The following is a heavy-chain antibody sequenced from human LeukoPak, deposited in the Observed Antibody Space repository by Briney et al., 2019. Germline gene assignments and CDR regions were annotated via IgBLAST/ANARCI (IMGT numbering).Heavy chain of an antibody. Sequence: SETLSLTCAVYGGSFSGYYWSWIRQPPGKGLEWIGEINHSGSTNYNPSLKSRVTISVDTPKNQFSLKLSSVTAADTAVYYCARARYYRFDYWGQGTLVTVSS. V-gene: IGHV4-34*01. CDR3: ARARYYRFDY. CDR2: INHSGST. D-gene: IGHD3-22*01. CDR1: GGSFSGYY. J-gene: IGHJ4*02.